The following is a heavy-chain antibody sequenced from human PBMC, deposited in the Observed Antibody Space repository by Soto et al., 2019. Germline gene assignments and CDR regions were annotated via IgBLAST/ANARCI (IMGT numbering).Heavy chain of an antibody. J-gene: IGHJ5*02. Sequence: ASVKVSCKASGYTFTSYYMHWVRQAPGQGLEWMGIINPSGGSTSYAQKFQGRVTMTRDTSTSTVYMELSSLRSEDTAVYYCAREREAIAAAATGWFDPWGQGTLVTVSS. CDR1: GYTFTSYY. V-gene: IGHV1-46*03. CDR3: AREREAIAAAATGWFDP. CDR2: INPSGGST. D-gene: IGHD6-13*01.